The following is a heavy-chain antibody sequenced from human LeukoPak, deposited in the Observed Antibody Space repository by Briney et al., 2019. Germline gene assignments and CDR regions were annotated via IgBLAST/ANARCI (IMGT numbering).Heavy chain of an antibody. J-gene: IGHJ4*02. CDR1: GFTFGDYA. CDR2: IRTKAYGGTT. V-gene: IGHV3-49*04. D-gene: IGHD3-10*01. CDR3: TRGGPGDY. Sequence: GGSLRLSCTASGFTFGDYAMSWVRQAPGKGLEWIGFIRTKAYGGTTEYAASVKGRFTISRDDSKSIAYLQMNSLKTEDTTVYYCTRGGPGDYWGQGTLVTVSS.